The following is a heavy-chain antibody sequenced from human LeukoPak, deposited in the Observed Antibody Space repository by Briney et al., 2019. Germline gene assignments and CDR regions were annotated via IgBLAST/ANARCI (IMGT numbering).Heavy chain of an antibody. V-gene: IGHV3-30*18. Sequence: QAGGSLRLSCSASGFNFSTYGMHWVRQAPGKGLEWVAVTSFDETYKFYSDSVKGRFSISRDNSKNTLYLQMNSLRAEDTAVYYCAKDYSSSSVVYWGQGTLVTVSS. D-gene: IGHD6-6*01. J-gene: IGHJ4*02. CDR2: TSFDETYK. CDR3: AKDYSSSSVVY. CDR1: GFNFSTYG.